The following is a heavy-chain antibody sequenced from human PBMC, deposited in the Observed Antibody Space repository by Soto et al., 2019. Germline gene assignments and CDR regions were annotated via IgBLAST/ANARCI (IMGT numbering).Heavy chain of an antibody. Sequence: QVQLQESGPGLVKPSETLSLTCTVSGGSISSYYWSWIRQPPGKGLEWIGYIYYSGSTNYNPSLNIPVTLSVDTSRNQFSLNLSAVTAADTAVYYCASRYGSAIDYWGQGTLVTVSS. CDR2: IYYSGST. CDR1: GGSISSYY. D-gene: IGHD1-26*01. CDR3: ASRYGSAIDY. V-gene: IGHV4-59*08. J-gene: IGHJ4*02.